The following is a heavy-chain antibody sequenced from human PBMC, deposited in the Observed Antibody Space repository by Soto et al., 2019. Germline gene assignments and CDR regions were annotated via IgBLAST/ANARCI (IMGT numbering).Heavy chain of an antibody. CDR2: INAGNGNT. J-gene: IGHJ4*02. CDR3: ARGGGSSFFDY. Sequence: ASVKVSCKGSGYTFTIYTIHWVRQAPGQRLEWMGWINAGNGNTKNSQRFQGRVSFTRDTSATTVSMELGSLRSEDTAVYYCARGGGSSFFDYWGQGALVTVSS. V-gene: IGHV1-3*01. CDR1: GYTFTIYT. D-gene: IGHD1-26*01.